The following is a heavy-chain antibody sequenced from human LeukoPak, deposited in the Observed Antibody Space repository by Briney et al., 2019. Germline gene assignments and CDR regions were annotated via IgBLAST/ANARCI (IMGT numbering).Heavy chain of an antibody. CDR2: IYYSGST. Sequence: PSETLSLTCTVSDGSISSGGYYLSWIRQHPGKGLEWIGYIYYSGSTYYNPSLKSRVTISVDTSKNQFSLKLSSVTAADTAVYYCARGGIVGATQFDYWGQGTLVTVSS. CDR3: ARGGIVGATQFDY. CDR1: DGSISSGGYY. D-gene: IGHD1-26*01. J-gene: IGHJ4*02. V-gene: IGHV4-31*03.